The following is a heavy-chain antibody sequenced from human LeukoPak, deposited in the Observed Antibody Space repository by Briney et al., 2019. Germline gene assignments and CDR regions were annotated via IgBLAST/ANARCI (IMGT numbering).Heavy chain of an antibody. D-gene: IGHD4-23*01. CDR2: ITPILGIP. CDR1: GGTFSSYT. CDR3: ARGYVGGNSRDAFDI. V-gene: IGHV1-69*02. Sequence: ASVKVSCKASGGTFSSYTISWVRQAPGQGLEWMGRITPILGIPNYAQKFQGRVTITAVKSTSTAYMELSSLRSEDTAVYYCARGYVGGNSRDAFDIWGQGTMVTVSS. J-gene: IGHJ3*02.